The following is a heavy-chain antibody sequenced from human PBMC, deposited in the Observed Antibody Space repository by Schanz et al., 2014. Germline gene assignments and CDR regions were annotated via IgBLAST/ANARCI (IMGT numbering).Heavy chain of an antibody. CDR1: GFSFSSYA. CDR3: ARELPGVVAFDF. D-gene: IGHD7-27*01. J-gene: IGHJ3*01. Sequence: VQLVESGGGLVQPGGSLRLSCAASGFSFSSYAMGWVRQARGKGLEWVAVISYDGSFKNYADSVRGRITMSRDNSKNTMYLQINNLRADDTAVYYCARELPGVVAFDFWGQGTMVTVSS. V-gene: IGHV3-33*08. CDR2: ISYDGSFK.